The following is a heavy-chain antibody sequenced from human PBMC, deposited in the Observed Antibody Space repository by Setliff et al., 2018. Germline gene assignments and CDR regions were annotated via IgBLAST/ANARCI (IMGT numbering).Heavy chain of an antibody. CDR3: ASSSGSSSNDASDI. V-gene: IGHV5-51*01. CDR1: GYRFSSHW. D-gene: IGHD1-26*01. Sequence: PGESLKISCKGSGYRFSSHWIGWVRQMPGKGLEWMGIIYPGDSDTRYSPSFQGQVTISADKSISTAYLQWSSLKASDTAMYYCASSSGSSSNDASDIWGQGTTVTVSS. CDR2: IYPGDSDT. J-gene: IGHJ3*02.